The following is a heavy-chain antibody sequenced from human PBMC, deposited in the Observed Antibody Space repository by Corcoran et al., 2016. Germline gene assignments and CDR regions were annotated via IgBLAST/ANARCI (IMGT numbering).Heavy chain of an antibody. CDR3: ARYERIDSSDNIYYYYGMDV. D-gene: IGHD3-22*01. Sequence: QVQLVQSGAEVKKPGASVKVSCKASGYTFTSYYMHWVRQAPGQGLEWMGIINPSGGSTSYAQKFQGRVTMTRDTSTSTVYMELSSLRSEDTAVYYCARYERIDSSDNIYYYYGMDVWGQGTTVTVSS. J-gene: IGHJ6*02. V-gene: IGHV1-46*01. CDR1: GYTFTSYY. CDR2: INPSGGST.